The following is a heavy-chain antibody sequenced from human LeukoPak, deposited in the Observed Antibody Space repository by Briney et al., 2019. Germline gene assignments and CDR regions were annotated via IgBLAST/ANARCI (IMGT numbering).Heavy chain of an antibody. CDR2: INHSGST. CDR1: GGSFSGYY. V-gene: IGHV4-34*01. Sequence: SETLSLTCAVYGGSFSGYYWSWIRQPPGKGLEWIGEINHSGSTNYNPSLKSRVTISVDTSKNQFSLKLSSVTAADTAVYYCARSYGSGSPYYYMDVWGKGTTVTVSS. CDR3: ARSYGSGSPYYYMDV. J-gene: IGHJ6*03. D-gene: IGHD3-10*01.